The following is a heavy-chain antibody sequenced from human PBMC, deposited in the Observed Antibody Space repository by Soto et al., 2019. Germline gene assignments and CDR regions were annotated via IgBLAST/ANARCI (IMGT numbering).Heavy chain of an antibody. CDR3: ARVRQAKNYYYYYGMDV. J-gene: IGHJ6*02. CDR1: GYTFTNYG. D-gene: IGHD1-26*01. CDR2: ISAYNGNT. V-gene: IGHV1-18*01. Sequence: RASVKVSCKASGYTFTNYGISWVRQAPGQGLEWMGWISAYNGNTNYAQKLQGRVTMTTDTSTSTAYMELRSLRSDDTAVYYCARVRQAKNYYYYYGMDVWGQGTTVTVSS.